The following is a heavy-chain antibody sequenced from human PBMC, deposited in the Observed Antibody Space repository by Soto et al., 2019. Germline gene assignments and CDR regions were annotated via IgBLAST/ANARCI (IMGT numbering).Heavy chain of an antibody. D-gene: IGHD1-1*01. CDR3: ARAGSSVEYGMDV. V-gene: IGHV3-30-3*01. Sequence: GGSLRLSCAASGFTFSSYAMHWVRQAPGKGLEWVAVISYDGSNKYYADSVKGRFTISRDNSKNTLYLQMNSLRAEDTAVYYCARAGSSVEYGMDVWGQGTTVTVSS. J-gene: IGHJ6*02. CDR1: GFTFSSYA. CDR2: ISYDGSNK.